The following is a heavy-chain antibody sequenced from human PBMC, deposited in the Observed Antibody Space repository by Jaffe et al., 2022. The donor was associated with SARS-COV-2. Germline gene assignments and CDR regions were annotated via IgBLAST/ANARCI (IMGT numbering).Heavy chain of an antibody. CDR1: GFTFISYS. J-gene: IGHJ4*02. CDR3: ARGAGSSGWVFDY. D-gene: IGHD6-19*01. CDR2: ISSSSTTI. Sequence: EVQLVESGGGLVQPGGSLRLSCAASGFTFISYSMNWVRQAPGKGLEWVSYISSSSTTIYYADSVKGRFTISRDNAKNSLYLQMNSLRAEDTAVYYCARGAGSSGWVFDYWGQGTLVTVSS. V-gene: IGHV3-48*01.